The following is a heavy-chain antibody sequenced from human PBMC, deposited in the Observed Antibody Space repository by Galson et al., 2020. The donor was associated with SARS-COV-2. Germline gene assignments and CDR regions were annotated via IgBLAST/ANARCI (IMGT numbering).Heavy chain of an antibody. CDR2: INHSGST. Sequence: SETLSLTCAVYGGSFSGYYWSWIRQPPGKGLEWIGEINHSGSTNYNPSFKSRVTISVDTSKNQFSLKLSAVTAADTAVYYCARGSIWFGELLGYYYDYGMDVWGQGTTVTVAS. J-gene: IGHJ6*02. CDR3: ARGSIWFGELLGYYYDYGMDV. V-gene: IGHV4-34*01. D-gene: IGHD3-10*01. CDR1: GGSFSGYY.